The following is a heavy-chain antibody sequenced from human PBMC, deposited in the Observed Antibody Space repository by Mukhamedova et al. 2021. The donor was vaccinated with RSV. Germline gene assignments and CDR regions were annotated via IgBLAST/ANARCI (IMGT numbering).Heavy chain of an antibody. Sequence: IRQPPGKGLELIGFIYYSGSTIYNPSLKSRISISIETAKNKFSLKLSSVTAADTAVYFCARAVGANWFDPWGQGTLVTVSS. CDR2: IYYSGST. D-gene: IGHD4-23*01. V-gene: IGHV4-59*01. J-gene: IGHJ5*02. CDR3: ARAVGANWFDP.